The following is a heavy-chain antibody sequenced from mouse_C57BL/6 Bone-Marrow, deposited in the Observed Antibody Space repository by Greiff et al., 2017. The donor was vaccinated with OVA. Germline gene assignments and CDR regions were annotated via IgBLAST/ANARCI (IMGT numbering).Heavy chain of an antibody. CDR2: IDPANGNT. CDR3: ARTPDYYGSSYYAMDY. J-gene: IGHJ4*01. D-gene: IGHD1-1*01. V-gene: IGHV14-3*01. CDR1: GFNIKNTY. Sequence: VQLKQSVAELVRPGASVKLSCTASGFNIKNTYMHWVKQRPEQGLEWIGRIDPANGNTKYAPKFQGKATITADTSSNTAYLQLSSLTSEDTAIYYCARTPDYYGSSYYAMDYWGQGTSVTVSS.